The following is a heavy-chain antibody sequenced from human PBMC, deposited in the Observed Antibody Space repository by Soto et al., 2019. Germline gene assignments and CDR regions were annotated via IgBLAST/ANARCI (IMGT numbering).Heavy chain of an antibody. Sequence: QVQLVESGGGVVQPGRSLRLSCAASGFTFSSHGMHWVRQAPGKGLEWVAFILHDGSNTYYADSVKGRFTISRDNSKNTLSLEMDTLRGEDTAVYSCAKDLGQFARSGYGMDVWGQGTTVTVSS. CDR2: ILHDGSNT. CDR1: GFTFSSHG. J-gene: IGHJ6*02. D-gene: IGHD3-10*01. CDR3: AKDLGQFARSGYGMDV. V-gene: IGHV3-30*18.